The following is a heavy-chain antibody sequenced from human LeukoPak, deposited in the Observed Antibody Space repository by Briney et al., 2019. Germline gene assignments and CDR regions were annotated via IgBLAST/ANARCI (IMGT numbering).Heavy chain of an antibody. V-gene: IGHV4-31*03. CDR1: GGSISSGGYY. Sequence: PSEPLSLTCTVSGGSISSGGYYWSWIRQHPGKGLEWIGYIYYSGSTYYNPSLKSRVTISVDTSKNQFSLKLSSVTAADTAVYYCAREAKDDAFDIWGQGTMVTVSS. CDR2: IYYSGST. J-gene: IGHJ3*02. CDR3: AREAKDDAFDI.